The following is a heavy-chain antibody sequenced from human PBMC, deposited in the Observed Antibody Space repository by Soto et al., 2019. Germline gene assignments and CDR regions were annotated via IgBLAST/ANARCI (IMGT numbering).Heavy chain of an antibody. CDR1: GFTFSEVY. J-gene: IGHJ1*01. CDR3: SQYARGGPS. V-gene: IGHV3-11*06. D-gene: IGHD3-10*01. Sequence: QVQLVESGGALVRPGESLTLSCVASGFTFSEVYMSWIRQAPGKGPEYISYISGTSTDTNYADSVRGRFTVSRDNARNSLYLHMSSLRAEDTAIYYCSQYARGGPSWGQGTLVTFSS. CDR2: ISGTSTDT.